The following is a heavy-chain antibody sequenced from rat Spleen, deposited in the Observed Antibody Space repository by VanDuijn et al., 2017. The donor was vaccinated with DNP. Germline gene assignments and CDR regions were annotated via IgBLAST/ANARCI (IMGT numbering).Heavy chain of an antibody. Sequence: EVQLVESGGGLVQPGRSLKLSCAASGFTSSDYNMAWVRQATKKGLEWVATIIYDGSRTYYRDSVKGRFTISRDNAKNTQYLQMDSLRSEDTATYYCARLDTYYGYNYYFDYWGQGVMVTVSS. J-gene: IGHJ2*01. CDR2: IIYDGSRT. V-gene: IGHV5S10*01. D-gene: IGHD1-9*01. CDR1: GFTSSDYN. CDR3: ARLDTYYGYNYYFDY.